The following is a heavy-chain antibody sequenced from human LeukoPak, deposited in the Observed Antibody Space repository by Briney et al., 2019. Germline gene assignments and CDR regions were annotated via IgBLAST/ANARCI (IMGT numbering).Heavy chain of an antibody. V-gene: IGHV3-21*01. Sequence: KPGGSLRLSCAASGFIFSSYSMNWVRQAPGKGLEWVSSISNSGIYIYYADSVKGRFTMSRDNGKNSLFLQMNSLRAEDTAAYYCARDLGRAAAGTGSDHWGQGTLVTVSS. CDR2: ISNSGIYI. J-gene: IGHJ4*02. D-gene: IGHD6-13*01. CDR3: ARDLGRAAAGTGSDH. CDR1: GFIFSSYS.